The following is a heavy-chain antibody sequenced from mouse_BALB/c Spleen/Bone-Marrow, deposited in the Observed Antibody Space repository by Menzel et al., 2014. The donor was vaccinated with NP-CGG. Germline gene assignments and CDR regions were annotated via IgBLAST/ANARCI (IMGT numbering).Heavy chain of an antibody. CDR2: IDPSDSET. V-gene: IGHV1-74*01. J-gene: IGHJ3*01. CDR3: AGSGSSPAWFAY. CDR1: GYSFTSYW. Sequence: QVQLQQPGPQLVRPGASVKISCKASGYSFTSYWMHWVKQRPGQGLEWIGMIDPSDSETRLNQMFKDKATLTVDKSSSTAYMQLSSPTSEDSAVYYCAGSGSSPAWFAYWGQGTLVTVSA. D-gene: IGHD1-1*01.